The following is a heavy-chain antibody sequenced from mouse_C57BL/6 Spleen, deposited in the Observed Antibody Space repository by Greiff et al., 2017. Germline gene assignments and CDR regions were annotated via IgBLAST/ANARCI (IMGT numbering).Heavy chain of an antibody. CDR3: TTGDYYGSTAWFAY. J-gene: IGHJ3*01. CDR1: GFNIKDDY. V-gene: IGHV14-4*01. Sequence: EVHLVESGAELVRPGASVKLSCTASGFNIKDDYMHWVKQRPEQGLEWIGWIDPENGDTEYASKFQGKATITADKSSNTAYLQLSSLTSEDTAVYYGTTGDYYGSTAWFAYWGQGTLVTVSA. CDR2: IDPENGDT. D-gene: IGHD1-1*01.